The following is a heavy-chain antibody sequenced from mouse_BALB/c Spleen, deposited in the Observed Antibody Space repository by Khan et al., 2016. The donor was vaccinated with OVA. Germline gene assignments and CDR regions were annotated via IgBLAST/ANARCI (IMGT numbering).Heavy chain of an antibody. CDR1: GFSLTNYG. CDR3: ARQPYYHYNIMDY. CDR2: IWGDGST. V-gene: IGHV2-6-1*01. Sequence: QVQLKQSGPGLVAPSQSLSITCTISGFSLTNYGVHWVRQPPGKGLEWLVVIWGDGSTAYHSALKSRLTIRKYNSKSQVFLEMNSLQTDDTAMYFCARQPYYHYNIMDYWGQGTSVTVSS. D-gene: IGHD2-10*01. J-gene: IGHJ4*01.